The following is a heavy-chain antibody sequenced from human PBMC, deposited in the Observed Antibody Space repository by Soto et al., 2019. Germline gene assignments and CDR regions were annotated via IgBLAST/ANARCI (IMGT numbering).Heavy chain of an antibody. D-gene: IGHD3-10*01. J-gene: IGHJ3*02. Sequence: SETLSLTCTVSGGSISSSSYYWGWIRQPPGKGLEWIGSIYYSGSTYYNPSLKSRVTISVDTSKNQFSLKLSSVTAADTAVYYCARTTERITMVRGDHKGAFDIWGQGTMVTVSS. V-gene: IGHV4-39*07. CDR3: ARTTERITMVRGDHKGAFDI. CDR1: GGSISSSSYY. CDR2: IYYSGST.